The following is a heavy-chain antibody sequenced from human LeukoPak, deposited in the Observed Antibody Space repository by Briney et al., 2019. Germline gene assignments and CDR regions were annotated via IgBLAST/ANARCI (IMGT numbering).Heavy chain of an antibody. V-gene: IGHV3-23*01. D-gene: IGHD4-23*01. Sequence: GGSLRLSCAASGFTFSSYAMSWVRQAPGKGLEWVSAISGSGGSTYYADSVKGRLTISRDNSKNTLYLQMNSLRAEDTAVYYCAKKRMVTPRPYYFDYWGQGTLVTVSS. J-gene: IGHJ4*02. CDR2: ISGSGGST. CDR1: GFTFSSYA. CDR3: AKKRMVTPRPYYFDY.